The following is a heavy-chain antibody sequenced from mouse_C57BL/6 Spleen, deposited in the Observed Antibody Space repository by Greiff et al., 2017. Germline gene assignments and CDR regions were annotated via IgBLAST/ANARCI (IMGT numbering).Heavy chain of an antibody. CDR1: GYSITSGYY. CDR2: ISYDGSN. CDR3: AREDSLYAMDY. V-gene: IGHV3-6*01. J-gene: IGHJ4*01. Sequence: EVKLLESGPGLVKPSQSLSLTCSVTGYSITSGYYWNWIRQFPGNKLEWMGYISYDGSNNYNPSLKNRISITRDTSKNQFFLKLNSVTTEDTATYYCAREDSLYAMDYWGQGTSVTVSS.